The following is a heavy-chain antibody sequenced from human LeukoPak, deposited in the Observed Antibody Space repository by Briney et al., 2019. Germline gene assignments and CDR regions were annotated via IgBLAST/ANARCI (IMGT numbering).Heavy chain of an antibody. CDR2: IIPIFGTA. CDR3: VVVVAATHDAFDI. Sequence: SVRVSCKASGGTFSSYAISWVRQAPGQGLEWMGGIIPIFGTANYAQKFQGRVTITADESTSTAYMELSSLRSEDTAVYYCVVVVAATHDAFDIWGQGTMVTVSS. J-gene: IGHJ3*02. V-gene: IGHV1-69*13. D-gene: IGHD2-15*01. CDR1: GGTFSSYA.